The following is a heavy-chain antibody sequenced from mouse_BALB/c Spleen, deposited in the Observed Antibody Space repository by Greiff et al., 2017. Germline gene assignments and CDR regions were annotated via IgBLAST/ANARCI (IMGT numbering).Heavy chain of an antibody. CDR3: ARSGLYAMDY. J-gene: IGHJ4*01. Sequence: QVQLKQPGAELVKPGAPVKLSCKASGYTFTSYWMNWVKQRPGRGLEWIGRIDPSDSETHYNQKFKDKATLTVDKSSSTAYIQLSSLTSEDSAVYYCARSGLYAMDYWGQGTSVTVSS. CDR1: GYTFTSYW. CDR2: IDPSDSET. V-gene: IGHV1-69*02. D-gene: IGHD3-1*01.